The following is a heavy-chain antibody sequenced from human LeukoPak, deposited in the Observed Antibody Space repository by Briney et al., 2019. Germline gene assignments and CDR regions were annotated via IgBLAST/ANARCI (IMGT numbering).Heavy chain of an antibody. D-gene: IGHD1-26*01. J-gene: IGHJ4*02. CDR2: IYYSGST. CDR1: GYSISSGYH. CDR3: ARDTELYYFDY. Sequence: KPSETLSLTCTVSGYSISSGYHWSWIRQPPGKGLEWIGYIYYSGSTNYNPSLKSRVTISVDTSKNQFSLKLSSVTAADTAVYYCARDTELYYFDYWGQGTLVTVSS. V-gene: IGHV4-61*01.